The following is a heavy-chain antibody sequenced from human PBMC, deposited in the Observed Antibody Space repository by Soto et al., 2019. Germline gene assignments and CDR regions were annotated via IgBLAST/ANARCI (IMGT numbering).Heavy chain of an antibody. CDR1: GYTFTSYG. V-gene: IGHV1-18*04. J-gene: IGHJ6*02. CDR3: ARDRGTKHTLGSYYYYGMDV. D-gene: IGHD2-8*01. Sequence: RASVKVSCKASGYTFTSYGISWVRQAPGQGLEWMGWISAYNGNTNYAQKLQGRVTMTTDTSTSTAYMELRSLRSDDTAVYYCARDRGTKHTLGSYYYYGMDVWGQGTTVTVSS. CDR2: ISAYNGNT.